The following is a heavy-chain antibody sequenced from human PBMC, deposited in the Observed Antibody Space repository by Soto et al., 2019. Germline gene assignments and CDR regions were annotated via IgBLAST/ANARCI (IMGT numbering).Heavy chain of an antibody. V-gene: IGHV1-2*02. CDR1: GYTFTDHY. CDR2: ITPHSGDT. CDR3: ARGRTVNFDGMDV. Sequence: QVQLVQSGAEVKKPGASVKVSYVASGYTFTDHYIHCVRQAPGHGLEWMGWITPHSGDTIYAQKFQGRVILTRDTSISTAYMELSRLRSDDTPVYYCARGRTVNFDGMDVWGQGTTVTVSS. D-gene: IGHD4-17*01. J-gene: IGHJ6*02.